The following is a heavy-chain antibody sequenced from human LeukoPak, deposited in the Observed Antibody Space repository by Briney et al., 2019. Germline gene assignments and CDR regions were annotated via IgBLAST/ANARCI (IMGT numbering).Heavy chain of an antibody. J-gene: IGHJ4*02. CDR1: GGSFSGYY. CDR2: IYYSGST. D-gene: IGHD5-18*01. CDR3: ARYLGYSYGRGFDY. Sequence: SETLSLTCAVYGGSFSGYYWSWIRQPPGKGLEWIGYIYYSGSTNYNPSLKSRVTISVDSSKNQFSLKLSSVTAADTAVYFCARYLGYSYGRGFDYWGQGTLVTVSS. V-gene: IGHV4-34*11.